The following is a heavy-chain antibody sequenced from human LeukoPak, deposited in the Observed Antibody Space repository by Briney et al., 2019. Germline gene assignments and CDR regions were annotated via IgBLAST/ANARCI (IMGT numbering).Heavy chain of an antibody. V-gene: IGHV3-53*01. CDR3: ARESLPYYDFWSGYRGGWFDP. J-gene: IGHJ5*02. CDR1: GITVSSNY. D-gene: IGHD3-3*01. Sequence: GGSLRLSCAASGITVSSNYMSWVRQAPGKGPEWVSVISSGGSTSYADSVKGRFTISGDNAKNSLYLQMNSLRAEDTAVYYCARESLPYYDFWSGYRGGWFDPWGQGTLVTVSS. CDR2: ISSGGST.